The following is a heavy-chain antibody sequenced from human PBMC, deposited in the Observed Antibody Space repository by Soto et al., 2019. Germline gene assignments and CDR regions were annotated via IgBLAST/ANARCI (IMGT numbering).Heavy chain of an antibody. Sequence: SQKLSPTCPVCWGSISSYFWCGIRPPPAEGLGWVVCNYCSASTDYDTPLQSRVTISVDTSKNQFSLKRSSVTAADTDVYYGARDQGSGGNYLDYWGPGTMVTVSS. CDR3: ARDQGSGGNYLDY. CDR2: NYCSAST. V-gene: IGHV4-59*01. D-gene: IGHD2-15*01. CDR1: WGSISSYF. J-gene: IGHJ4*02.